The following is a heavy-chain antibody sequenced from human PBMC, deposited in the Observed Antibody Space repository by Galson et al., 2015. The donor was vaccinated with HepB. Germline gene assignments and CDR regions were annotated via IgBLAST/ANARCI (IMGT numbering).Heavy chain of an antibody. D-gene: IGHD1-26*01. CDR3: ARGKVSGIEGAFDY. V-gene: IGHV3-64*01. Sequence: SLRLSCAASGLTFSTYAMRWVRQAPGKGLEYFSAISNNGGNTYYANSVKGRFAISRDNSKNTLYLQMGSLRVEDMAVYYCARGKVSGIEGAFDYWGQGILVTVSS. CDR1: GLTFSTYA. CDR2: ISNNGGNT. J-gene: IGHJ4*02.